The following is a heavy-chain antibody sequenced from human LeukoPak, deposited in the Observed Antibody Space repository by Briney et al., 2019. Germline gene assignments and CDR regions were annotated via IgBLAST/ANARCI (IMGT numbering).Heavy chain of an antibody. Sequence: PGGSLRLSCAASGFTFSIYAMHWVRQAPGKGLESVAVISYDGSNKYYADSVKGRFTISRDNSKNTLYLQMNSLRAEDTAVYYCARSPTIAVGCWFDPWGQGTLVTVSS. D-gene: IGHD6-19*01. CDR2: ISYDGSNK. V-gene: IGHV3-30-3*01. J-gene: IGHJ5*02. CDR1: GFTFSIYA. CDR3: ARSPTIAVGCWFDP.